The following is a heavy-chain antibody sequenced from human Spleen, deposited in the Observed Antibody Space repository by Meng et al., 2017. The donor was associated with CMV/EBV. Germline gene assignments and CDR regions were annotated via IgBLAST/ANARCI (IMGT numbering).Heavy chain of an antibody. Sequence: GSVGGAYWSWIRQPPGKGLEWIGEINHSGSTNYNPSLKSRVTISVDTSKNQFSLKLSSVTAADTAVYYCARGRRYYSSSWYANWFDPWGQGTLVTVSS. V-gene: IGHV4-34*01. CDR1: GSVGGAY. CDR3: ARGRRYYSSSWYANWFDP. J-gene: IGHJ5*02. CDR2: INHSGST. D-gene: IGHD6-13*01.